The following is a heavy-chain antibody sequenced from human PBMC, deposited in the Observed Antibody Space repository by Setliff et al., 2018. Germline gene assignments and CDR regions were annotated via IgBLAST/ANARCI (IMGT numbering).Heavy chain of an antibody. Sequence: GGSLRLSCAASGFRFSDLYMTWIRQAPGTGLEWVSAISGSGDSTFYADSVKGRFTISRDNSKNTLYLQMNSLTAEDTAVYYCANGMFYDFWSNYPYYFGMDVWGQGTTVTVSS. CDR1: GFRFSDLY. J-gene: IGHJ6*02. V-gene: IGHV3-23*01. CDR3: ANGMFYDFWSNYPYYFGMDV. D-gene: IGHD3-3*01. CDR2: ISGSGDST.